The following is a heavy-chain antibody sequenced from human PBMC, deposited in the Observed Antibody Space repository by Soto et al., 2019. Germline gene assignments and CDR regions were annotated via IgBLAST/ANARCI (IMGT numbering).Heavy chain of an antibody. D-gene: IGHD2-15*01. V-gene: IGHV3-53*01. CDR3: ARDLGYCSGGSCYADAFDI. CDR1: GFTVSSNY. CDR2: IYSGGST. J-gene: IGHJ3*02. Sequence: GGSLRLSCAASGFTVSSNYMSWVRQAPGKGLEWVSVIYSGGSTYYADSVKGRFTISRDNSKNTLYLQMNSLRAEDTAVYYCARDLGYCSGGSCYADAFDIWGQGTMVTVSS.